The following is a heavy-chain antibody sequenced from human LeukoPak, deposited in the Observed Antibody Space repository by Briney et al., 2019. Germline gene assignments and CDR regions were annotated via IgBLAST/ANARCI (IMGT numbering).Heavy chain of an antibody. CDR2: INHSGST. CDR3: AREGCSGGSCYPGYFQH. Sequence: SETLSLTCAVYGGSFSGYYWSWIRQPPGKGLEWIGEINHSGSTNYNPSLKSRVTISVDTPKNQFSLKLSSVTAADTAVYYCAREGCSGGSCYPGYFQHWGQGTLVTVSS. CDR1: GGSFSGYY. V-gene: IGHV4-34*01. J-gene: IGHJ1*01. D-gene: IGHD2-15*01.